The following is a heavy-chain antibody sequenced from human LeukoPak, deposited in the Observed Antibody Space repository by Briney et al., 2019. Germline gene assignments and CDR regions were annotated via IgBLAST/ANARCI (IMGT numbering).Heavy chain of an antibody. J-gene: IGHJ6*03. D-gene: IGHD4-17*01. CDR3: ARYGDYVGSYYYYYMDV. CDR1: GFTFISYE. CDR2: ISSSGSTI. V-gene: IGHV3-48*03. Sequence: GGSLRLSCAASGFTFISYEMNWVRQAPGKGLEWVSYISSSGSTIYYADSVKGRFTISRDNAKNSLYLQMNGLRAEDTAVYYCARYGDYVGSYYYYYMDVWGKGTTVTVSS.